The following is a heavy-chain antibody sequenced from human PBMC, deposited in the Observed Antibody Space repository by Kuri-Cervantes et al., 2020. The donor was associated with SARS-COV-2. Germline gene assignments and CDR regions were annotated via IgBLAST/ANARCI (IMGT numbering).Heavy chain of an antibody. CDR2: IYPGDSDT. V-gene: IGHV5-51*01. Sequence: GESLKISCKGSGYSFTTYWIGWVRQMPGKGLEWMGIIYPGDSDTRYSPSFQGQVTISADKSISTAFLQWSSLKASDTAIYYCARRAYGEQVDYYYMDVWGKGPRSPSP. D-gene: IGHD4-17*01. J-gene: IGHJ6*03. CDR1: GYSFTTYW. CDR3: ARRAYGEQVDYYYMDV.